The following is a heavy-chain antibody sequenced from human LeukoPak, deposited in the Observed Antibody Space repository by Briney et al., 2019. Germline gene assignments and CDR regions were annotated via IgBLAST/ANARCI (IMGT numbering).Heavy chain of an antibody. CDR1: GFTFSNYM. CDR3: ASKEDADY. Sequence: GGSLRLSCAASGFTFSNYMMNWFRQAPGKGLEWVSSISSSSSYMYYAGSAKGRFTISRDNAKNSLSLQMNSLRAEDTGVYYCASKEDADYWGQGTLVTVSS. V-gene: IGHV3-21*01. CDR2: ISSSSSYM. J-gene: IGHJ4*02.